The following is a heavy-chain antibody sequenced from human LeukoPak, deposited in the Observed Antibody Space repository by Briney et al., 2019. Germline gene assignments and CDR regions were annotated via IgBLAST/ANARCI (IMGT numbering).Heavy chain of an antibody. J-gene: IGHJ6*03. D-gene: IGHD1-26*01. CDR1: GYTFTSYD. Sequence: ASVKVSCKASGYTFTSYDINWVRQATGQGLEWMGWMNPNSGNTGYAQKFQGRVTMTRNTSISTAYMELSSLRSEDTAVYYCARDFGAPPYSATRGYYMDVWGKGTTVTVSS. V-gene: IGHV1-8*01. CDR2: MNPNSGNT. CDR3: ARDFGAPPYSATRGYYMDV.